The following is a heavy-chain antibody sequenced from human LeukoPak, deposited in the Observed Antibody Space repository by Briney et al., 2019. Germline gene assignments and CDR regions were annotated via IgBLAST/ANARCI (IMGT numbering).Heavy chain of an antibody. CDR3: ATTIAAAGNEFDY. CDR2: ISSSSSYI. J-gene: IGHJ4*02. D-gene: IGHD6-13*01. CDR1: GFTFSSYS. V-gene: IGHV3-21*01. Sequence: GGSLRLSCAASGFTFSSYSMNWVRQAPGKGLEWVSSISSSSSYIYYADSVKDRFTISRDNAKNSLYLQMNSLRAEDTAVYYCATTIAAAGNEFDYWGQGTLVTVSS.